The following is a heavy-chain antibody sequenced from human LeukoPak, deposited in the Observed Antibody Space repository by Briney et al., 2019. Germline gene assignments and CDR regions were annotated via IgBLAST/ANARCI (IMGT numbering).Heavy chain of an antibody. Sequence: PGGSLRLSCAASGFTFSDFYMNWIRQAPGKGLEWVSYISGSSSYTNYADSVKGRFTISRDNSKKSLYLQVNSLRAEDTAVYYCAREFSSGLIIDYLGQGTLVTVSS. J-gene: IGHJ4*02. CDR2: ISGSSSYT. CDR1: GFTFSDFY. CDR3: AREFSSGLIIDY. D-gene: IGHD6-19*01. V-gene: IGHV3-11*06.